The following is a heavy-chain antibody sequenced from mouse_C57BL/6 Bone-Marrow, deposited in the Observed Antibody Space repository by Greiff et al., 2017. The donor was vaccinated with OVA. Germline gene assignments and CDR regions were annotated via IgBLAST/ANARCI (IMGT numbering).Heavy chain of an antibody. V-gene: IGHV5-9*01. D-gene: IGHD6-1*01. CDR1: GFTFSSYT. Sequence: EVMLVESGGGLVKPGGSLKLSCAASGFTFSSYTMSWVRQTPEKRLEWVATISGGGGNTYYPDSGKGRFTISRDNAKNTLYLQMSSLRSEDTALYYCAALSFAYWGQGTLVTVSA. CDR2: ISGGGGNT. J-gene: IGHJ3*01. CDR3: AALSFAY.